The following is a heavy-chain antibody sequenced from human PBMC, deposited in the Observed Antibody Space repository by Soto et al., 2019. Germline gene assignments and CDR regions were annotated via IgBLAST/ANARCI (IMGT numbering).Heavy chain of an antibody. CDR1: GGSISSGGYY. CDR2: IYYSGST. J-gene: IGHJ5*02. Sequence: ASETLSLTCTVSGGSISSGGYYWSWIRQHPGKGLEWIGYIYYSGSTYYNPSLKSRVTISVDTSKNQFSLKLSSVTAADTAVYYCARAAHYRSPFRWFDPWGQGTPVTVSS. CDR3: ARAAHYRSPFRWFDP. V-gene: IGHV4-31*03. D-gene: IGHD6-13*01.